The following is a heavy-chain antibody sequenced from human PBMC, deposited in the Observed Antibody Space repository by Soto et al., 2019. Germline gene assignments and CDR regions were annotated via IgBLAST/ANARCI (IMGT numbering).Heavy chain of an antibody. V-gene: IGHV1-69*13. CDR2: IIPIFGTA. Sequence: ASVKVSCKASGGTFSSYAISWVRQAPGQGLEWMGGIIPIFGTANYAQKFQGRVTITADESTSTAYMELSSLRSEDTAVYYCASLLGGEYSSGWYYFDYWGQGTLVTVSS. CDR3: ASLLGGEYSSGWYYFDY. D-gene: IGHD6-19*01. CDR1: GGTFSSYA. J-gene: IGHJ4*02.